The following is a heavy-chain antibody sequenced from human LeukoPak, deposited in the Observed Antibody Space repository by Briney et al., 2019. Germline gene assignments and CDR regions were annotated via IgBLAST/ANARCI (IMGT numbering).Heavy chain of an antibody. J-gene: IGHJ4*02. CDR2: ISSNGDNT. V-gene: IGHV3-64D*06. CDR1: GFTFSTYA. CDR3: VRGTGY. Sequence: GGSLRLSCSVSGFTFSTYAMHWVRQAPGKGLEYVSAISSNGDNTYYAGSVKGRFTISRDNSKNTLYLQMSSLRADDTAVYYCVRGTGYWGQGALVTVSS.